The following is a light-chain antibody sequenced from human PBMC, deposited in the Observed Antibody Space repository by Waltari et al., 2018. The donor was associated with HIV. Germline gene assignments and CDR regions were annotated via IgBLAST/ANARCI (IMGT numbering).Light chain of an antibody. Sequence: FVLTQSPATLSLSPGDRATISCRASQSVPNNYLAWYQKKVGQAPRLLIYGASTRATGIPSRFSGSGSGADFTLTINRLEPEDFAVYYCQHYGTSLHWTFGQGTKVEIK. CDR2: GAS. V-gene: IGKV3-20*01. J-gene: IGKJ1*01. CDR3: QHYGTSLHWT. CDR1: QSVPNNY.